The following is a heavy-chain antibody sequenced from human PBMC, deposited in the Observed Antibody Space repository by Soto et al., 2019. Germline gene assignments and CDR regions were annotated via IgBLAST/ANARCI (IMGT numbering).Heavy chain of an antibody. V-gene: IGHV3-53*02. CDR3: ATARGDDYGPLPH. Sequence: EVQLVETGGGLIQPGGSLRVSCAASGFTVSNSFMSWVRQAPGKGLEWVSLIYGGGSTYYADSVKGRFTISRDKSTNTLDLQMNSLRAEDTAVYYCATARGDDYGPLPHWVQGTLVTVSS. CDR1: GFTVSNSF. J-gene: IGHJ4*02. CDR2: IYGGGST. D-gene: IGHD4-17*01.